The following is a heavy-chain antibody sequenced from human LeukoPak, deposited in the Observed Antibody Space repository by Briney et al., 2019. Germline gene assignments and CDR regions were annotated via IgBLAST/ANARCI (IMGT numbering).Heavy chain of an antibody. Sequence: GGSLRLSCAASGFTFSSYAMSWVRQAPGKGLEWVSAISGSGGSTYYADSVKGRFTISRDNSKNTLYLQMNSLRAEDTAVYYCAKGPGNIVATISRYYYYYYMDVWGKGTTVTVSS. CDR1: GFTFSSYA. V-gene: IGHV3-23*01. D-gene: IGHD5-12*01. CDR3: AKGPGNIVATISRYYYYYYMDV. J-gene: IGHJ6*03. CDR2: ISGSGGST.